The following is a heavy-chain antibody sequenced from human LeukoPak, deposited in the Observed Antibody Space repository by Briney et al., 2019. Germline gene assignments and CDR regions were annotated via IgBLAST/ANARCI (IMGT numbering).Heavy chain of an antibody. J-gene: IGHJ4*02. CDR1: GFTVSSNY. D-gene: IGHD3-10*01. Sequence: GGSLRLSCAASGFTVSSNYMSWVRQAPGKGLEWVSVIYSGGNTYYADSVEGRFTISRNNSKNTLYLQMNSLRAEDTAVYYCARGHHSESYKADYWGQGTLVTVSS. CDR3: ARGHHSESYKADY. CDR2: IYSGGNT. V-gene: IGHV3-53*01.